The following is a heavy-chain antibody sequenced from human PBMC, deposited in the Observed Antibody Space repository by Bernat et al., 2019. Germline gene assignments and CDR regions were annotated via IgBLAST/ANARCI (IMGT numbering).Heavy chain of an antibody. CDR3: AGDWVVGGSGSLY. V-gene: IGHV3-33*01. D-gene: IGHD3-10*01. CDR1: GFTFSGYG. J-gene: IGHJ4*02. CDR2: IWYDGSNK. Sequence: QVQLVESGGGVVQPGRSLRLSCAASGFTFSGYGMHWVRQAPGKGLEWVAVIWYDGSNKDYADSVKGRFTISRDNSKNTLYLQMNSLRAEDTAVYYCAGDWVVGGSGSLYWGKGTLVTVS.